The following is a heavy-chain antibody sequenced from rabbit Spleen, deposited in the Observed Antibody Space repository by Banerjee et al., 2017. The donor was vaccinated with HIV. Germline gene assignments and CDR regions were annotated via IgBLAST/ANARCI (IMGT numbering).Heavy chain of an antibody. V-gene: IGHV1S45*01. CDR1: GFSFSSGYD. Sequence: QEQLEESGGGLVKPGASLTLTCKASGFSFSSGYDMTWVRQAPGKGLEWIGDINTGSGVTYYAIWAKGRFSVSKPSSTTVTLQMTSLTAADTATYFCARGSATMTMVITGYYFNLWGQGPLVTVS. D-gene: IGHD2-1*01. J-gene: IGHJ4*01. CDR2: INTGSGVT. CDR3: ARGSATMTMVITGYYFNL.